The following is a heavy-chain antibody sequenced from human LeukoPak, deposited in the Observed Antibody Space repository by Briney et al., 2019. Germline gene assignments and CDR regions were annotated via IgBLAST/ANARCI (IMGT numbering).Heavy chain of an antibody. D-gene: IGHD6-13*01. V-gene: IGHV1-69*02. Sequence: SVKVSCKASGGTFSSYTISWVRQAPGQGPEWMGRIIPILGIANYAQKFQGRVTITADKSTSTAYMELSSLRSEDTAVYYCARVRAAAGMGYYFDYWGQGTLVTVSS. CDR3: ARVRAAAGMGYYFDY. CDR2: IIPILGIA. J-gene: IGHJ4*02. CDR1: GGTFSSYT.